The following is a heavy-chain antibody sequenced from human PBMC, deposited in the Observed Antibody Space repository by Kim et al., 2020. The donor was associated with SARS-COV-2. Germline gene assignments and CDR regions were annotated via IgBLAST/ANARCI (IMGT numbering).Heavy chain of an antibody. CDR3: SRAQGGAFDY. V-gene: IGHV4-4*02. Sequence: TNSNPPLKSRVTVSVDKSKNQFSLRLSSVTAADTAVYYCSRAQGGAFDYWGQGTLVTVSS. CDR2: T. D-gene: IGHD1-26*01. J-gene: IGHJ4*02.